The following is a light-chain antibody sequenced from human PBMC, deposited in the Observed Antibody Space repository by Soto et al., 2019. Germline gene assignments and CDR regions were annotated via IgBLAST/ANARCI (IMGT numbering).Light chain of an antibody. CDR2: DAS. CDR1: QSVSTK. V-gene: IGKV3-15*01. Sequence: ETVMTQSPVTLSVSPGERATLSCRASQSVSTKVAWYQQRPGQAPRLLISDASIRATGIPARFSGSGSGTAFTLTISSLQSEDFAVYYCQKYNNWPLTFGGGTKVEIK. J-gene: IGKJ4*01. CDR3: QKYNNWPLT.